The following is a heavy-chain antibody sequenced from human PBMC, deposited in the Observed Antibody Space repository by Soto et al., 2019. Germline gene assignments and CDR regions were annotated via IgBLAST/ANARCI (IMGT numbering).Heavy chain of an antibody. CDR2: VYYTGST. CDR1: GASIRSTDYY. J-gene: IGHJ5*02. Sequence: SETLSLTCTVSGASIRSTDYYWSWIRQAPGKGLEWIGYVYYTGSTYYNPSLMSRLTISVDTSKNQFSLKLTSVTAVGTAVYYCVRTARQGAVAPHWFDRWGQGTQVTVSS. V-gene: IGHV4-30-4*01. CDR3: VRTARQGAVAPHWFDR. D-gene: IGHD2-21*02.